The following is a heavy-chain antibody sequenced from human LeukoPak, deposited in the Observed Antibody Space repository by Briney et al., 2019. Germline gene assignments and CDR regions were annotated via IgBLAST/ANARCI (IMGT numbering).Heavy chain of an antibody. J-gene: IGHJ3*02. CDR2: FDPEDGET. CDR1: GFTVSSNY. V-gene: IGHV1-24*01. CDR3: ATDVIVGVTAPLDAFDI. D-gene: IGHD1-26*01. Sequence: GGSLRLSRAASGFTVSSNYMSWVRQAPGKGLEWMGNFDPEDGETIYAQKFQGRATMTEDTSTDTAYMELSSLRSEDTAVYYCATDVIVGVTAPLDAFDIWGQGTMVTVSS.